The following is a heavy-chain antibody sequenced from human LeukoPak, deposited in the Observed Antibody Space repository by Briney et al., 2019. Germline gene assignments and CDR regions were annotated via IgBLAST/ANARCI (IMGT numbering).Heavy chain of an antibody. Sequence: SETLSLTCTVSGGSISSYYWSWIRQPPGKGLEWIGYIYYSGSTNYNPSLKSRVTISVDTSKNQFSLKLSSVTAADTAVYYCARSPPSYDFWSGFIRTRDSSSWDFDYWGQGTLVTVSS. CDR1: GGSISSYY. D-gene: IGHD3-3*01. CDR2: IYYSGST. V-gene: IGHV4-59*01. CDR3: ARSPPSYDFWSGFIRTRDSSSWDFDY. J-gene: IGHJ4*02.